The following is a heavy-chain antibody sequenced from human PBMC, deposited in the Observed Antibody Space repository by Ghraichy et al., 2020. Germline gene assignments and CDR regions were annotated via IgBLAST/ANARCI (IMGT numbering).Heavy chain of an antibody. CDR1: GFTFSSYS. V-gene: IGHV3-21*01. J-gene: IGHJ6*03. D-gene: IGHD3-9*01. CDR3: ARHVLRYFDWLYCDYMDV. CDR2: ISSSSSYI. Sequence: GGSLRLSCAASGFTFSSYSMNWVRQAPGKGLEWVSSISSSSSYIYYADSVKGRFTISRDNAKNSLYLQMNSLRAEETAVYYCARHVLRYFDWLYCDYMDVWGKGTTVTVSS.